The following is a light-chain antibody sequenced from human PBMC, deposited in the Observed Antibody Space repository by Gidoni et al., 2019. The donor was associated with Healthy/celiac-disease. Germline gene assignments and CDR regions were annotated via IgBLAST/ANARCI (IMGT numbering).Light chain of an antibody. CDR3: QSYDSSLSGSWV. CDR1: SSTIGAGYD. V-gene: IGLV1-40*01. Sequence: QSVLTQPSSVSGATGQRVTNSCTGSSSTIGAGYDVHWYQQLPGTAPKLLIYGNRNRPSGVPDRFSGSKSGTSASLAITGLQAEDEADYYCQSYDSSLSGSWVFVGGTKLTVL. CDR2: GNR. J-gene: IGLJ3*02.